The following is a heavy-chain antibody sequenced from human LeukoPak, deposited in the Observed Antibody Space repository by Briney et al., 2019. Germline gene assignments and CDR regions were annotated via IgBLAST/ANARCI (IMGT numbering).Heavy chain of an antibody. CDR2: ISSGSSYT. CDR1: GFTFSDYY. CDR3: ARERAGSFDY. D-gene: IGHD6-19*01. Sequence: GESLRLSCAASGFTFSDYYMSWIRQAPGKGLEWVSYISSGSSYTKYADSVKGRFTISRDNAKNSLYLQMNSLRAEDTAVYYCARERAGSFDYWGQGTLVTVST. V-gene: IGHV3-11*05. J-gene: IGHJ4*02.